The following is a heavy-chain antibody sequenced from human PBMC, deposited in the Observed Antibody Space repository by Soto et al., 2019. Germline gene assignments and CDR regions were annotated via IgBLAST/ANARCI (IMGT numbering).Heavy chain of an antibody. Sequence: QVQLVQSGAEVKKPGASVKVSCKASGYTFTSYGISWVRQAPGQGLEWMGWISAYNGNTNYAQKLQGRVTRTTDTSTSTAYMELRSLRSDDTAVYYGARTAPPWVVITNPFDYWGQGTLVTVSS. CDR3: ARTAPPWVVITNPFDY. CDR2: ISAYNGNT. J-gene: IGHJ4*02. CDR1: GYTFTSYG. D-gene: IGHD3-22*01. V-gene: IGHV1-18*01.